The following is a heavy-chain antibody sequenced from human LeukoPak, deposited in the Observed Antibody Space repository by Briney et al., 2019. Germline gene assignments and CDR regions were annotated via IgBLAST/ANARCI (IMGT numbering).Heavy chain of an antibody. V-gene: IGHV3-11*01. Sequence: GGSLRLSCAASGFTFDYYYMSWIRQAPGKGLEWLSYINIGGTNTHYADSVKGRFTISRDNAKKSLYLEMNNLRAEDTAVYYCATDGAGFDTWGQGVLVTVSS. CDR3: ATDGAGFDT. CDR2: INIGGTNT. CDR1: GFTFDYYY. J-gene: IGHJ5*02.